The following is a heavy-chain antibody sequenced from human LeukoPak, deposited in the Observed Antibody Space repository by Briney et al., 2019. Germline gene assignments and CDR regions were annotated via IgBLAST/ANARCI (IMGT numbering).Heavy chain of an antibody. D-gene: IGHD2-2*01. CDR2: ISYDGSNK. J-gene: IGHJ4*02. CDR1: GFTFSSYA. V-gene: IGHV3-30-3*01. CDR3: ARDGGSAAYDFDY. Sequence: GRSLRLSCAASGFTFSSYAMHWVRQAPGKGLEWVAVISYDGSNKYYADSVKGRFTISRDNSKNTLYLQMNSLRAEDTAVYYCARDGGSAAYDFDYWGQGTPVTVSS.